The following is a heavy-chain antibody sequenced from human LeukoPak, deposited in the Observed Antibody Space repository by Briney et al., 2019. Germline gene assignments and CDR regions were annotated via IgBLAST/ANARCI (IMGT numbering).Heavy chain of an antibody. Sequence: SETLSLTCAAYGWSFSGYYWSWIRQAPGKGLEWIWEINHSGSTNYNPSLKSRVTISVDTSKNQFSLKLSSVTAADTAVYYCARVGSWFGELFFDYWGQGTLVTVSS. J-gene: IGHJ4*02. CDR3: ARVGSWFGELFFDY. CDR1: GWSFSGYY. CDR2: INHSGST. V-gene: IGHV4-34*01. D-gene: IGHD3-10*01.